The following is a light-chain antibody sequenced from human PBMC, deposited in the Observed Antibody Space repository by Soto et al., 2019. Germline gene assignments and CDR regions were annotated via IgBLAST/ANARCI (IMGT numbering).Light chain of an antibody. V-gene: IGLV2-14*03. CDR2: DVY. CDR1: SRDIGAYNY. Sequence: QSALTQPASVSGSPGQAITISCTGTSRDIGAYNYVSWFHQYPGKAPKPMIYDVYNRPSGVSDRFSGSKSGNTASLTISGLQPEDEAVYYCTSYTTSNTLTLGGGTKLTVL. CDR3: TSYTTSNTLT. J-gene: IGLJ2*01.